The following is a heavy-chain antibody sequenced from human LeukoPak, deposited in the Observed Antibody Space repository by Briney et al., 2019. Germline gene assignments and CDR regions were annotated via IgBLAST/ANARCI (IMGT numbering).Heavy chain of an antibody. J-gene: IGHJ4*02. CDR1: GHTFSSYN. CDR2: ISSSSSFI. V-gene: IGHV3-21*01. Sequence: GGSLRLSCAASGHTFSSYNMNWVRQAPGKGLEWVASISSSSSFIYYADSVKGRFTISRDNAKNSLYLQMDSLTAEDTAVYYCTRKGSQWDFLVDYWGQGTRVAVSP. D-gene: IGHD2/OR15-2a*01. CDR3: TRKGSQWDFLVDY.